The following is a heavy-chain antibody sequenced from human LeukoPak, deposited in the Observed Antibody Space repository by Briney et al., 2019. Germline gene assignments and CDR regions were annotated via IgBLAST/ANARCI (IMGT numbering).Heavy chain of an antibody. CDR1: TSR. J-gene: IGHJ5*01. D-gene: IGHD3-22*01. CDR2: IGTYGGDT. V-gene: IGHV1-18*01. CDR3: ARDLWNFYDDSGYNRDFDS. Sequence: GASVKVSFQATSRLIWVRQAPGQGLEWMGWIGTYGGDTYYAQKFQGRITVTTDTSTSTVYMELRNLRSDDTAVYYCARDLWNFYDDSGYNRDFDSWGQGTLVTVSS.